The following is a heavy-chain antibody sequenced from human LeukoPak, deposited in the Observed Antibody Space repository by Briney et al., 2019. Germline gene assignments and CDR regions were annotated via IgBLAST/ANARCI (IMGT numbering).Heavy chain of an antibody. CDR2: INSDGSST. Sequence: PAGSLRLSCAASGFTFSSYWTHWVRQAPGKGLVWVSRINSDGSSTSYADSVKGRFTISRDNAKNTLYLQMNSLRAEDTAVYYCARGPAGFGAAYYFDYWGQGTLVTVSS. V-gene: IGHV3-74*01. D-gene: IGHD3-10*01. J-gene: IGHJ4*02. CDR3: ARGPAGFGAAYYFDY. CDR1: GFTFSSYW.